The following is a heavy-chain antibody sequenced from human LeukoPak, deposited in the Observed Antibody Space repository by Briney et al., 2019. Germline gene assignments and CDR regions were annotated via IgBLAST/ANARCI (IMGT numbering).Heavy chain of an antibody. Sequence: GGSLRLSCAASGFTFRSFGMHWVRQAPGKGLACVARIYSDGITTVYADSVKGRFTISRDNAKNSLYLQMNSLRADDTAVYYCARDYYETDRLRFDAFDIWGYGTMVTVSS. CDR2: IYSDGITT. CDR1: GFTFRSFG. D-gene: IGHD3-22*01. J-gene: IGHJ3*02. V-gene: IGHV3-74*01. CDR3: ARDYYETDRLRFDAFDI.